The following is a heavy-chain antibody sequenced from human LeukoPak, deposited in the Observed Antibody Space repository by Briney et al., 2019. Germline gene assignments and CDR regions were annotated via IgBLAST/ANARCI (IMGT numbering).Heavy chain of an antibody. D-gene: IGHD1-26*01. CDR3: ARGGAYSGSYLDY. V-gene: IGHV3-33*01. Sequence: PGRSPRLSCAASGFSFSTYGMEWVRQAPGKGLEWVAVIGYDGSNKYYADSVKGRFTISRDNSKNTLYLQMNSLRAEDTAVYYCARGGAYSGSYLDYWGHGTLVTVSS. CDR2: IGYDGSNK. J-gene: IGHJ4*01. CDR1: GFSFSTYG.